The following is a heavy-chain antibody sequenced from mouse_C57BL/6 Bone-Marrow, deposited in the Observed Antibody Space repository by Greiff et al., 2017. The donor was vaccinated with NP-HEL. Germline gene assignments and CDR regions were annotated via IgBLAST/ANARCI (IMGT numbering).Heavy chain of an antibody. V-gene: IGHV1-74*01. CDR1: GYTFTSYW. CDR2: IHPSDSDN. J-gene: IGHJ4*01. Sequence: QVQLQQPGAELVKPGASVKVSCKASGYTFTSYWMHWVKQSPGQGLEWIGRIHPSDSDNNYNQKFKGKATLTVDKSSSTAYMQLSGLTSEDSAVYYCAMELGLDYWGQGTSVTVSS. D-gene: IGHD4-1*01. CDR3: AMELGLDY.